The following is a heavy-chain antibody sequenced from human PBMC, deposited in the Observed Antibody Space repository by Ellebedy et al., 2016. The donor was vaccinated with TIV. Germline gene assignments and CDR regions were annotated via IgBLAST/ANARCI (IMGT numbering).Heavy chain of an antibody. V-gene: IGHV4-59*01. J-gene: IGHJ6*02. CDR2: IYYSGST. Sequence: MPSETLSLTCTVSGGSISSYYWSWIRQPPGKRLEWIGYIYYSGSTNYNPSLKSRVTISVDTSKNQFSLKLSYVTAADTAVYYCARGEVTLYYYGMDVWGQGTTVTVSS. CDR1: GGSISSYY. CDR3: ARGEVTLYYYGMDV.